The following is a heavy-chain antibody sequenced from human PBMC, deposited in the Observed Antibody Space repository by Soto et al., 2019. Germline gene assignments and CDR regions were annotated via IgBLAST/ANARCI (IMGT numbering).Heavy chain of an antibody. D-gene: IGHD2-21*02. J-gene: IGHJ6*02. CDR1: GGTFSSYA. CDR2: IIPIFGTA. Sequence: QVQLVQSGAEVKKPGSSVKVSCKASGGTFSSYAISWVRQAPGQGLEWMGGIIPIFGTANYAQKLQGRVTITAHESTSTAYMELSSLRSEDTAVYYYARGERVYPVTPNNGMDVWGQGTTVTVSS. CDR3: ARGERVYPVTPNNGMDV. V-gene: IGHV1-69*01.